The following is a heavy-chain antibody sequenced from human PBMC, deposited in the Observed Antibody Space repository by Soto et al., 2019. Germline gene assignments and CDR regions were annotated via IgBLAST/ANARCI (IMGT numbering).Heavy chain of an antibody. CDR1: GGSISSSNW. J-gene: IGHJ3*02. V-gene: IGHV4-4*02. CDR3: ARAYCGGDCFDAFDI. CDR2: IYHSGST. Sequence: PSETLSLTCAVSGGSISSSNWWSWVRQPPGKGLEWIGEIYHSGSTNYNPSLKSRVTISVDKSKNQFSLELSSVTAADTAVYYCARAYCGGDCFDAFDIWGQGTMVTVSS. D-gene: IGHD2-21*02.